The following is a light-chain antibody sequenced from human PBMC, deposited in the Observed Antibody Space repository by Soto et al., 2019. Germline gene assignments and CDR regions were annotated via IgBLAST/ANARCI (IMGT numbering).Light chain of an antibody. Sequence: EIVLTQSPGTLSLSPGERATLSCRASQSVGSSFLAWYQQKPGQAPRLLIYGASSRATGIPDRLSGSGSGTDFTLTISRLEPEDFAVYYCQQYGSSRTWTFGQGPRWIS. CDR1: QSVGSSF. V-gene: IGKV3-20*01. CDR2: GAS. CDR3: QQYGSSRTWT. J-gene: IGKJ1*01.